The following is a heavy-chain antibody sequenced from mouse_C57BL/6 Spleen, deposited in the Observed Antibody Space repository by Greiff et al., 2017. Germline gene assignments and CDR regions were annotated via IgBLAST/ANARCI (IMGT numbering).Heavy chain of an antibody. D-gene: IGHD1-1*01. J-gene: IGHJ4*01. Sequence: VQLQQSGPELVKPGASVKISCKASGYAFSSSWMNWVKQRPGKGLEWIGRIYPGDGDTNYNGKFKGKATLTADKSSSTAYMQLSSLTSEDSAVYFCASGYYGKGYAMDYWGQGTSVTVSS. CDR2: IYPGDGDT. V-gene: IGHV1-82*01. CDR3: ASGYYGKGYAMDY. CDR1: GYAFSSSW.